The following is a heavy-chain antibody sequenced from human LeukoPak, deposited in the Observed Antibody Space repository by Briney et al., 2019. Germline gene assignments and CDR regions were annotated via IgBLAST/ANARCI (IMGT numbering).Heavy chain of an antibody. V-gene: IGHV4-30-2*01. Sequence: SQTLSLTCAVSGGSISSGGYSWSWIRQPPGKGLEWIGYIYHSGSTYYNPSLKSRVTISVDRSKNQFSLKLSSVTAADTAVYYCARGGPLGDILTGYYEPYYYYGMDVWGQGTTVTVSS. J-gene: IGHJ6*02. CDR2: IYHSGST. CDR3: ARGGPLGDILTGYYEPYYYYGMDV. D-gene: IGHD3-9*01. CDR1: GGSISSGGYS.